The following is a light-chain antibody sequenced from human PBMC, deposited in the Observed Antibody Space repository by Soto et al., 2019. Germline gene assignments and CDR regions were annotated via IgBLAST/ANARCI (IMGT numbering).Light chain of an antibody. V-gene: IGLV2-14*01. CDR1: SSDIGAYNY. CDR2: DVT. CDR3: ASYTAYNPLVI. J-gene: IGLJ2*01. Sequence: QSVLTQPASVSGSPGQSIAISCTGSSSDIGAYNYVSWYQHHPGKAPKLIIYDVTSRPSGVSSRFSGAKSGNAASLIISGLQPEDEADYFCASYTAYNPLVIFGGGTKLTVL.